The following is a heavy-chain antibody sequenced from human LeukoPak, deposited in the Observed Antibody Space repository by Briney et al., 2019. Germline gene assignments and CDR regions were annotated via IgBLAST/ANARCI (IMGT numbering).Heavy chain of an antibody. J-gene: IGHJ4*02. CDR2: IYYSGST. V-gene: IGHV4-59*01. CDR3: ARDRTGELWSDY. CDR1: GGSISSYY. Sequence: PSETLCLTCTVSGGSISSYYWSWIRQPPGEGLEWIGYIYYSGSTNYNPSLKSRVTISVDTFKNQFSLKLSSVTAADTAVYYCARDRTGELWSDYWGQGTLVTVSS. D-gene: IGHD5-18*01.